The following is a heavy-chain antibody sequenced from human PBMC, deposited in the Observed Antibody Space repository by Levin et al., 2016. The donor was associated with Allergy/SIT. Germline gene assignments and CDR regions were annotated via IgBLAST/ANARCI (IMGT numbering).Heavy chain of an antibody. D-gene: IGHD2-2*01. Sequence: WIRQPPGKGLEWIGYIYYSGSTNYNPSLKSRVTISVDTSKNQFSLKLSSVTAADTAVYYCARDRIVVVPAASFYYGMDVWGQGTTVTVSS. V-gene: IGHV4-59*01. CDR3: ARDRIVVVPAASFYYGMDV. CDR2: IYYSGST. J-gene: IGHJ6*02.